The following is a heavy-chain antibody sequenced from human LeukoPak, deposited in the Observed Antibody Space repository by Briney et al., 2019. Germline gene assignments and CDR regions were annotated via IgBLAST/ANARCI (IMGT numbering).Heavy chain of an antibody. CDR2: IYYSGST. CDR1: GGSIGNYY. J-gene: IGHJ2*01. D-gene: IGHD6-13*01. CDR3: ARVYYSSSYDYWYFDL. V-gene: IGHV4-59*01. Sequence: PSETLSLTCTVSGGSIGNYYWSWIRQPPGKGLEWIGYIYYSGSTNYNPSLKSRVTISVDTSKNQFSLKLSSVTAADTAVYYCARVYYSSSYDYWYFDLWGRGTLVTVSS.